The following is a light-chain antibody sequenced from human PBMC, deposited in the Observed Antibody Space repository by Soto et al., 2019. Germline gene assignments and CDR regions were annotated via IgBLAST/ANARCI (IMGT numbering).Light chain of an antibody. Sequence: EVVMRQSPTTLSFSPGEGATLSCRASQGIGDTLAWYQHKPGQTPRLLIYDISTRATGVPTRFSGSRSGAEFTLTINSLQSEDFAVYYCQPYNYWPLTFGGGTKVDIK. CDR2: DIS. J-gene: IGKJ4*02. CDR1: QGIGDT. V-gene: IGKV3-15*01. CDR3: QPYNYWPLT.